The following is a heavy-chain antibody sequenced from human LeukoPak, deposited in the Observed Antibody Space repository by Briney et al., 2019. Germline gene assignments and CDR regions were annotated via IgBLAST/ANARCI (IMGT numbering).Heavy chain of an antibody. CDR3: ARVPLPAAISLGSYDY. D-gene: IGHD2-2*01. V-gene: IGHV1-18*01. CDR2: ISAYNGNT. J-gene: IGHJ4*02. CDR1: GYTFTSYG. Sequence: ASVKVSCKASGYTFTSYGISWVRQAPGQGLEWMGWISAYNGNTNYAQKLQGRVTMTTDTSTSTAYMELRSLRSDDTAVYYYARVPLPAAISLGSYDYWGQGTLATVSS.